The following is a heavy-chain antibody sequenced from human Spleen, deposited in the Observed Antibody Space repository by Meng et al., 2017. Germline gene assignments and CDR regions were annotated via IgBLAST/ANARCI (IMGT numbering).Heavy chain of an antibody. Sequence: QGQLVQAGAEVKKPGASVKVSCDDSGYTLSRDGFSWVRQAPGQGLEWLGWINTYTGKTDYAQKFQGRVTLTTDTFTSTAYMELRSLRSDDTAVYYCVTRGNPYLNCWGQGTLVTVSS. J-gene: IGHJ4*02. CDR1: GYTLSRDG. CDR2: INTYTGKT. CDR3: VTRGNPYLNC. V-gene: IGHV1-18*01.